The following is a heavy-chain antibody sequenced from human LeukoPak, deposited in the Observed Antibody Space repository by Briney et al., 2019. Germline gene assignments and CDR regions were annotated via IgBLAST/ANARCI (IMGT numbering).Heavy chain of an antibody. CDR2: IYRGGTT. CDR3: ARGGGPKNYFDY. CDR1: GFTVSDNY. J-gene: IGHJ4*02. Sequence: GGSLRLSCAASGFTVSDNYMSWVRQAPGKGLEWVSVIYRGGTTYYADSVKGRFTISRDNSKNTMYLQMNNLRAEDTAVYYCARGGGPKNYFDYWGQGTLVTVYS. D-gene: IGHD3-16*01. V-gene: IGHV3-53*01.